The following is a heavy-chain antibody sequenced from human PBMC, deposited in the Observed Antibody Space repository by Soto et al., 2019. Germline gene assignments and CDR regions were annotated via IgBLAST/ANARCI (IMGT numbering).Heavy chain of an antibody. V-gene: IGHV3-30*18. D-gene: IGHD3-22*01. CDR2: ISNDGVDK. J-gene: IGHJ3*02. CDR3: TKEVFDSSGFYPSLDALDI. CDR1: GFTLGTYG. Sequence: QVQLAESGGGVVQPGRSLTITCAASGFTLGTYGMHWVRQAPGKGLEWVAVISNDGVDKYYSDSVMGRFTISRDNSKNTLFLQMNSLKAEDTAVYFCTKEVFDSSGFYPSLDALDIWGQGTVVTV.